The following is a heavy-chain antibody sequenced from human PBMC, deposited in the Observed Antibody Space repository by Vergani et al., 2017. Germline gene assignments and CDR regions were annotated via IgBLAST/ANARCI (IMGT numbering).Heavy chain of an antibody. V-gene: IGHV4-30-4*01. J-gene: IGHJ4*02. D-gene: IGHD6-19*01. CDR2: IYYSGST. CDR1: GGSISSGDYC. CDR3: DRDHSSGIFDY. Sequence: QVQLQESGPGLVTPSQTLSLTCSVSGGSISSGDYCWSWIRQPPGKGLVWIWYIYYSGSTFYKLSLKSRVNISVDTSKNQFSLKLRSVTAADTAVYYCDRDHSSGIFDYWGQGTLVTVSS.